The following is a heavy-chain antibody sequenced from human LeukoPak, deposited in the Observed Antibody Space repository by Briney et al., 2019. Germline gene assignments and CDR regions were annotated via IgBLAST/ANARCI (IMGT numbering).Heavy chain of an antibody. D-gene: IGHD1-26*01. CDR1: GYTFTDYY. V-gene: IGHV1-18*04. CDR3: ATHSPAIVGATGDAFDI. Sequence: ASVKVSCKASGYTFTDYYMHWVLQAPGQGLEWMGWISAYNGNTNYAQKLQGRVTMTTDTSTSTAYMELRSLRSDDTAVYYCATHSPAIVGATGDAFDIWGQGTMVTVSS. J-gene: IGHJ3*02. CDR2: ISAYNGNT.